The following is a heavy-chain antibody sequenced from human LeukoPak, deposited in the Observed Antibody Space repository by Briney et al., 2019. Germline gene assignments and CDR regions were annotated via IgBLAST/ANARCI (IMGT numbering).Heavy chain of an antibody. V-gene: IGHV4-34*01. D-gene: IGHD2-2*02. CDR2: INHSGST. CDR1: GGSFSGYY. CDR3: ARRGRYCSSTSCYKAAKFDY. J-gene: IGHJ4*02. Sequence: SETLSLTCAVYGGSFSGYYWSWIRQPPGKGLEWIGEINHSGSTNYNPSLKSRVTISVDTSKNQFSLKLSSVTAADTAVYYCARRGRYCSSTSCYKAAKFDYWGQGTLVTVSS.